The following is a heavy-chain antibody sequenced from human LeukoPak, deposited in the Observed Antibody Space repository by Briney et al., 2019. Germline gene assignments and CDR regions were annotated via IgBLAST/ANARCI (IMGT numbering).Heavy chain of an antibody. Sequence: PSETLSLTCAVYGGSFSGYYWSWIRQPPGKGLEWIGEINHSGSTNNNPSLKSRVTISVDTSKNQFSLKLSSVTAADTAVYYCARQLPKYIKRWLQQYNWFDPWGQGTLVTVSS. CDR3: ARQLPKYIKRWLQQYNWFDP. V-gene: IGHV4-34*01. D-gene: IGHD5-24*01. CDR1: GGSFSGYY. J-gene: IGHJ5*02. CDR2: INHSGST.